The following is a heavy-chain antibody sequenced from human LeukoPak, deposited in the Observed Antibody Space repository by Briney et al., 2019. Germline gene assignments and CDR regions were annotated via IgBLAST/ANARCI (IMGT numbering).Heavy chain of an antibody. V-gene: IGHV3-23*01. Sequence: GGSLRLSWAASGFTFSSYAMSWVRQAPGKGLEWVSAISGSGGSTYYADSVKGRFTISRDNSKNTLYLQMNSLRAEDTAVYYCAKVGRRAAAGKDYYYYGMDVCGQGTTVTVSS. CDR2: ISGSGGST. D-gene: IGHD6-13*01. CDR3: AKVGRRAAAGKDYYYYGMDV. CDR1: GFTFSSYA. J-gene: IGHJ6*02.